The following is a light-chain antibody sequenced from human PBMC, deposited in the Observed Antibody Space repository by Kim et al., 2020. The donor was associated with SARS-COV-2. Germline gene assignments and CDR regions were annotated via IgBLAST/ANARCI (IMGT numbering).Light chain of an antibody. CDR1: NIGSKS. Sequence: VAPGKTARITCGGNNIGSKSVHWYQQKPGQAPVLVIYYDSDRPSGIPERFSGSNSGNTATLTISRVEAGDEADYYCQVWDSSSDPVFGGGTQLTVL. V-gene: IGLV3-21*04. CDR2: YDS. CDR3: QVWDSSSDPV. J-gene: IGLJ3*02.